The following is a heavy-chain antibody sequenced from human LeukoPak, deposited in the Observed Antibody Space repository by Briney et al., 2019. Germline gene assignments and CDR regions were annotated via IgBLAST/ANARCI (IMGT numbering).Heavy chain of an antibody. CDR2: ISGSGSTM. CDR1: GFTFSNYE. V-gene: IGHV3-48*03. Sequence: GGSLRLSCAASGFTFSNYEMNWLRQAPGKGLEWVSYISGSGSTMYYADSVKGRFTISRDNAKNSLYLQMNSLRAEDTAVYYCASTVRYFDWLPIDWGQETLVTVSS. D-gene: IGHD3-9*01. J-gene: IGHJ4*02. CDR3: ASTVRYFDWLPID.